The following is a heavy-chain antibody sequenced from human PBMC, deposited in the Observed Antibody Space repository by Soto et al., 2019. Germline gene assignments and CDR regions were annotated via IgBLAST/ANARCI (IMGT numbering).Heavy chain of an antibody. V-gene: IGHV4-34*01. CDR2: INNSGST. J-gene: IGHJ6*02. CDR1: GGSFSGYY. CDR3: ATGRGVRGVIITTYYYYGLDV. D-gene: IGHD3-10*01. Sequence: NPSETLSLTCAVYGGSFSGYYWSWIRQPPGKGLEWIGEINNSGSTNYNPSLKSRVTISVDTSKSQFSLKLSSVSAADTAVYYCATGRGVRGVIITTYYYYGLDVWGQGTTVTVSS.